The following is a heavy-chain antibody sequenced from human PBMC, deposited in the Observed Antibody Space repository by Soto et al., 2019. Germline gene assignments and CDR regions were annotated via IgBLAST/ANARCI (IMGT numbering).Heavy chain of an antibody. V-gene: IGHV5-51*01. J-gene: IGHJ4*02. CDR3: ARGSEDYYDSSGYLGY. D-gene: IGHD3-22*01. CDR2: IYPGDSDT. CDR1: GYSFTSYW. Sequence: PGESLKISCKGSGYSFTSYWIGWVRQMPGKGLEWMGIIYPGDSDTRYSPSFQGQVTISADKSISTAYLQWSSLKASDTAMYYCARGSEDYYDSSGYLGYWGQGTLVTVSS.